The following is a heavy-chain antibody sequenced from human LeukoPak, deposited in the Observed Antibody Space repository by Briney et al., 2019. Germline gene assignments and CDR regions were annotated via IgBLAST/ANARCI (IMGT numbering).Heavy chain of an antibody. CDR3: ARSIAAGPDAFDI. Sequence: PGGSLRLSCAASGFTFSSYSMNWVRQAPGKGLEWVSSISSSSSYIYYADSVKGRFTISRDNAKNSLYLQVNSLRAEDTAVYYCARSIAAGPDAFDIWGQGTMVTVSS. CDR1: GFTFSSYS. CDR2: ISSSSSYI. J-gene: IGHJ3*02. D-gene: IGHD6-13*01. V-gene: IGHV3-21*01.